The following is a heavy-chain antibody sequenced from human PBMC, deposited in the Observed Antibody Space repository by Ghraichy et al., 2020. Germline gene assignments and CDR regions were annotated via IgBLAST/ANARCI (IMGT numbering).Heavy chain of an antibody. J-gene: IGHJ5*02. CDR1: GGSISSYSDY. D-gene: IGHD6-6*01. CDR2: IYNSVST. V-gene: IGHV4-39*01. CDR3: ARNKTGSLSGWFDP. Sequence: SETLSLTCTVPGGSISSYSDYWDWLRQSPGKGLEWIGSIYNSVSTHYNPSLRSRRTISIDTSKDQFSLRPTSVTAADTAVYYCARNKTGSLSGWFDPWGQGSLVLVSS.